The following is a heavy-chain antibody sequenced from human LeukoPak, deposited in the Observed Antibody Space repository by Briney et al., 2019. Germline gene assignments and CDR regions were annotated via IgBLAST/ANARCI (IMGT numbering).Heavy chain of an antibody. CDR1: GGSISSYY. CDR3: ARSSGWYRNFDY. J-gene: IGHJ4*02. Sequence: SETLSLTCTVSGGSISSYYWSWIRQPPGKGLEWIGYIYYSGSTNYNPSLKSRVTISVDTSKNQFSLKPSSVTAADTAVYYCARSSGWYRNFDYWGQGTLVTVSS. D-gene: IGHD6-19*01. CDR2: IYYSGST. V-gene: IGHV4-59*08.